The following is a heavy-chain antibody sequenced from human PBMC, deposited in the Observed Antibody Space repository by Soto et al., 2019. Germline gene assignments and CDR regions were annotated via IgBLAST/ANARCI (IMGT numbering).Heavy chain of an antibody. CDR2: ISYDGSNK. J-gene: IGHJ3*02. V-gene: IGHV3-30*18. D-gene: IGHD6-19*01. CDR3: AKDRLGIAVAGDAFDI. Sequence: GKGLEWVAVISYDGSNKYYADSVKGRFTISRGNSKNTLYLQMNSLRAEDTAVYYCAKDRLGIAVAGDAFDIWGQGTMVTVSS.